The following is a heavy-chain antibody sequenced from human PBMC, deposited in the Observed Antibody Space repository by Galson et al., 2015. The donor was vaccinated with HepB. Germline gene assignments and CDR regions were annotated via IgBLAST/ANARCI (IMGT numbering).Heavy chain of an antibody. CDR2: IIPIFGTA. J-gene: IGHJ4*02. CDR1: GGTFSSYA. Sequence: SVKVSCKASGGTFSSYAISWVRQAPGQGLEWMGGIIPIFGTANYAQKFQGRVTITADDSTSTAYMELSSLRSEDTAVYYCAIDGPYGLWLHEYFDYWGQGTLITVSS. CDR3: AIDGPYGLWLHEYFDY. V-gene: IGHV1-69*13. D-gene: IGHD5-18*01.